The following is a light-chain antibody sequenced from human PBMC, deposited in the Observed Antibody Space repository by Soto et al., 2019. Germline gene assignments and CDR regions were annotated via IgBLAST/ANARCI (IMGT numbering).Light chain of an antibody. Sequence: EIVLTQSPDTLSLSPGERATLSCRASQSFSSSYLAWYQQKPGQAPGLLISGASTRATGIPDRFSGSGAGTDFTRTISRLEPEDFAVYYCQQYGTSSWTFGQGTKVEIK. CDR2: GAS. V-gene: IGKV3-20*01. CDR1: QSFSSSY. CDR3: QQYGTSSWT. J-gene: IGKJ1*01.